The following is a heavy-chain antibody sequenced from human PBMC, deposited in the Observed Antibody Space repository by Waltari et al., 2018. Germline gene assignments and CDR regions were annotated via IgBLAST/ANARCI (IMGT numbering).Heavy chain of an antibody. V-gene: IGHV3-74*03. J-gene: IGHJ4*02. CDR1: GFTFSRYW. CDR3: VRDEPGDGLDY. Sequence: EVQLVESGGALVQPGGSLRLSCATSGFTFSRYWMHWVRQVPGKGLMWVSHIERDESRTTYADSGKGRFTISRDNAKNTVYLQMNSLRDEDTAVYYCVRDEPGDGLDYWGQGTLVTVSS. CDR2: IERDESRT. D-gene: IGHD7-27*01.